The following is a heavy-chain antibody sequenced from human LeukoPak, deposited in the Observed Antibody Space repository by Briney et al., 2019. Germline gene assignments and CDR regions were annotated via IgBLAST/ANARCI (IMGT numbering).Heavy chain of an antibody. V-gene: IGHV4-34*01. Sequence: SETLSLTCAVYGGSFSGYYWSWIRQPPGKGREWIGEINHSGSTNYNPSLKSRVTISVDTSKNQFSLKLSSVTAADTAVYYCARGYCSGGSCYLFDYWGQGTLVTVSS. CDR1: GGSFSGYY. D-gene: IGHD2-15*01. CDR2: INHSGST. J-gene: IGHJ4*02. CDR3: ARGYCSGGSCYLFDY.